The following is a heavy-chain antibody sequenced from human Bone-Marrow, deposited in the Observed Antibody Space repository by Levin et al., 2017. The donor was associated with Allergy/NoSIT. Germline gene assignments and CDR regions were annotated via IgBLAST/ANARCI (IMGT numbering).Heavy chain of an antibody. Sequence: AGGSLRLSCAASGFSFSSFSMHWVRQAPGKGLEWVAVISHDGSDKHYGDSVKGRFTISRDNSNNTVFLQMNSLRVEDTAVYYCARARDYYDNSGFMNYWGHGVLVTVSS. V-gene: IGHV3-30-3*01. CDR3: ARARDYYDNSGFMNY. D-gene: IGHD3-22*01. J-gene: IGHJ4*01. CDR1: GFSFSSFS. CDR2: ISHDGSDK.